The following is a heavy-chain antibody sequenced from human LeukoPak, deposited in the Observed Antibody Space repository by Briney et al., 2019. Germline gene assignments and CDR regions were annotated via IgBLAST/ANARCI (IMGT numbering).Heavy chain of an antibody. CDR2: IHYSGST. Sequence: SETLSLTCTVSGGSISSYYWSWIRQPPGKGLEWIGYIHYSGSTNYNPSLKSRVTISVDTSKNQFSLKLSSVTAADTAVYYCASFGIAVAGFDYWGQGTLVTVSS. J-gene: IGHJ4*02. V-gene: IGHV4-59*01. D-gene: IGHD6-19*01. CDR1: GGSISSYY. CDR3: ASFGIAVAGFDY.